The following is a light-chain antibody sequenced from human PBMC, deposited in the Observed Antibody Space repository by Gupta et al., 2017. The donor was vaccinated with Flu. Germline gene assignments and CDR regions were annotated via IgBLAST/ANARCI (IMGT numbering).Light chain of an antibody. Sequence: PSSLSASVGERVTITCRASHNIGVYLNWYQHKPGKAPQLLMYTAAILQSGVPSRFSGSRSGTDFTLTINSLQPEDSATYYCQQSYGTRWTFGQGTKVEI. CDR2: TAA. V-gene: IGKV1-39*01. J-gene: IGKJ1*01. CDR3: QQSYGTRWT. CDR1: HNIGVY.